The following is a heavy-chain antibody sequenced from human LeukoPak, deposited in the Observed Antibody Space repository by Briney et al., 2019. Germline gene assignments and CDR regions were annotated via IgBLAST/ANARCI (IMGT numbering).Heavy chain of an antibody. J-gene: IGHJ4*02. D-gene: IGHD1-26*01. CDR3: AKDRGYSGSYYFDY. V-gene: IGHV3-30*18. CDR2: ISYDGSNK. Sequence: GGSLRLSCAASGFTFSNYGMHWVRQAPGKGLEWVAVISYDGSNKYYADSVKGRFTISRDNSKNTLYLQMNSLRAEDTAVYYCAKDRGYSGSYYFDYWGQGTLVTVSS. CDR1: GFTFSNYG.